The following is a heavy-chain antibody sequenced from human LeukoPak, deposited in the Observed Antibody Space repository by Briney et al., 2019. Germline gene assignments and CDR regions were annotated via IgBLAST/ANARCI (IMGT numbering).Heavy chain of an antibody. CDR1: GFKFDEYA. Sequence: GGSLRLSCAASGFKFDEYAMHWVRQVPGQGLEWVSSLRNNGYTPYYADSVKGRFTISRDNSQNTLYLQMNSLRAEDTAVYYCAKTGGATNFGPLDPWGQGTLVHVSS. CDR2: LRNNGYTP. J-gene: IGHJ5*02. V-gene: IGHV3-23*01. CDR3: AKTGGATNFGPLDP. D-gene: IGHD1-26*01.